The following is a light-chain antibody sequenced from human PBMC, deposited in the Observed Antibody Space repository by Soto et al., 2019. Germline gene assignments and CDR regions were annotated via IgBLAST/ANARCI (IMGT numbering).Light chain of an antibody. CDR2: AAS. Sequence: DIQMTQSPSSLSASVGDRVTITCRASQSISSYLNWYQQKPGKAPKLLIYAASSLQSGVPSRFSCGGSWTDFTLTISRLEPEDFAVYYCQQFSSYPLTFGGGTKVDIK. CDR3: QQFSSYPLT. J-gene: IGKJ4*01. V-gene: IGKV1-39*01. CDR1: QSISSY.